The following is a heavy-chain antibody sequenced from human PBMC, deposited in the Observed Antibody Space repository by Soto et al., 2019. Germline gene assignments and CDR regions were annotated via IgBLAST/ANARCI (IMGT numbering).Heavy chain of an antibody. CDR3: ARRRGETYYYDSSGYVDAFDI. CDR2: IYYSGST. J-gene: IGHJ3*02. Sequence: SETLSLTCTVSGGSISSSSYYWGWIRQPPGKGLEWIGSIYYSGSTYYNPSLKSRVTISVDTSKNQFSLKLSSVTAADTAVYYCARRRGETYYYDSSGYVDAFDIWGQGTMVTVSS. CDR1: GGSISSSSYY. V-gene: IGHV4-39*01. D-gene: IGHD3-22*01.